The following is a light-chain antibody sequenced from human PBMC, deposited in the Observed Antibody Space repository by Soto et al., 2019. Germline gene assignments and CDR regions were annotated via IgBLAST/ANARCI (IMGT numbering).Light chain of an antibody. V-gene: IGKV3-11*01. J-gene: IGKJ4*01. CDR3: QQHSNWPPLT. CDR1: QSVSRY. Sequence: EIVLTQSPATLSLSPGERDTLSCRASQSVSRYLAWYQQKPGQAPRLLIYDASNRATGIPARFSGNGSGTDFTLTISSLEPEDFGVYYCQQHSNWPPLTDGGVTQVEIK. CDR2: DAS.